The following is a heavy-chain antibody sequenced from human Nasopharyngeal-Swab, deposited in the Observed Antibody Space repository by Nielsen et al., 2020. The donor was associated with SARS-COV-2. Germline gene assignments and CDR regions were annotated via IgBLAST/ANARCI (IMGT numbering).Heavy chain of an antibody. Sequence: ASVQVSCKASGYTFTDHYIQWVRQAPGQGLEWMGRINPNTGGTNYAQNFQGRVTLTRDMSISTAYMELNRLRSGDTAVYFCARDNYYNSSGYYSPDYWGQGTLVTVSS. D-gene: IGHD3-22*01. V-gene: IGHV1-2*06. CDR2: INPNTGGT. CDR1: GYTFTDHY. J-gene: IGHJ4*02. CDR3: ARDNYYNSSGYYSPDY.